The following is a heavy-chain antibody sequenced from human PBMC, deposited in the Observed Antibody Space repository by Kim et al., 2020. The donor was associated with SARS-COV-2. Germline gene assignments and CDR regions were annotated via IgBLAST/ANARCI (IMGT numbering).Heavy chain of an antibody. CDR2: INTNTGNP. V-gene: IGHV7-4-1*02. Sequence: ASVKVSCKASGYTFTSYAMNWVRQAPGQGLEWMGWINTNTGNPTYAQGFTGRFVFSLDTSVSTAYLQISSLKAEDTAVYYCARGLGAGYSSGWYQYYFDYWGQGTLVTVSS. D-gene: IGHD6-19*01. CDR3: ARGLGAGYSSGWYQYYFDY. J-gene: IGHJ4*02. CDR1: GYTFTSYA.